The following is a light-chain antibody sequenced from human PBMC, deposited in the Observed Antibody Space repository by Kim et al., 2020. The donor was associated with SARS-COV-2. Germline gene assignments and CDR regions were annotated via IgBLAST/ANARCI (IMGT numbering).Light chain of an antibody. J-gene: IGKJ2*01. Sequence: SASVGDRVTITCQARQDITNYLNWYQQKPGKAPKLLIYDASNLETGVPSRFSGSGSGTDFTFTISSLQPEDIATYYCQQYDNLPYTFGQGTKLEI. CDR3: QQYDNLPYT. CDR1: QDITNY. CDR2: DAS. V-gene: IGKV1-33*01.